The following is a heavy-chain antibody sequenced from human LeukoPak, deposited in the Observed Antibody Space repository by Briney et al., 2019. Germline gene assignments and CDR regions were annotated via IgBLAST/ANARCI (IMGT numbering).Heavy chain of an antibody. CDR3: ARAGVGAATAMVLGY. J-gene: IGHJ4*02. V-gene: IGHV3-20*04. CDR2: INWNGGST. D-gene: IGHD5-18*01. Sequence: PGGSLRLSCAASGFTFDDYGMSWVRQAPGKGLEWVSGINWNGGSTGYADSVKGRFTISRDNAKNSLYLQMNSLRAEDTALYYCARAGVGAATAMVLGYWGQGTLVTVSS. CDR1: GFTFDDYG.